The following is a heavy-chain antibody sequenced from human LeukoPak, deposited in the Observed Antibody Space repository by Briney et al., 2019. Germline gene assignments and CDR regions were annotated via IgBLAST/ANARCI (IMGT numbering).Heavy chain of an antibody. D-gene: IGHD2/OR15-2a*01. J-gene: IGHJ4*02. CDR2: VNSDGSAT. CDR1: GFIFTKYW. Sequence: GGSLRLSCAATGFIFTKYWMHWVRQAPGKGLVWVSHVNSDGSATSYADSVKGRFTISRDNAKNTVYLHMNSLRVEDTAVYYCTSFYETNWGQGTLVTVSS. V-gene: IGHV3-74*01. CDR3: TSFYETN.